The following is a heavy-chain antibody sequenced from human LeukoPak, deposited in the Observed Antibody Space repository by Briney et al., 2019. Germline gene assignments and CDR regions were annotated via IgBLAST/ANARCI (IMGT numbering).Heavy chain of an antibody. Sequence: GGSLRLSCAASGFTLDDYAMHWVRQAPGKGLEWVSGISWNSGSIGYADSVKGRFTISRDNAKNSLYLQMNSLRAEDTALYYCAKSKFSITMIVVAIDYWGQGTLVTVSS. CDR3: AKSKFSITMIVVAIDY. CDR2: ISWNSGSI. D-gene: IGHD3-22*01. J-gene: IGHJ4*02. V-gene: IGHV3-9*01. CDR1: GFTLDDYA.